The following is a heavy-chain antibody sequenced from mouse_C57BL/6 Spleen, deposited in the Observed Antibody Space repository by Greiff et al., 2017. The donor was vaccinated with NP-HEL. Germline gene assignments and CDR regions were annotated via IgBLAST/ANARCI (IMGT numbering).Heavy chain of an antibody. CDR3: ARDYYGSSYAMDY. CDR1: GYTFTSYW. Sequence: QVQLQQPGAELVKPGASVKLSCKASGYTFTSYWMHWVKQRPGRGLEWIGRIDPNSGGTKYNEKFKSKVTLTVDKTSSTAYMQLSSLTSENSAVCYCARDYYGSSYAMDYWGQGTSVTVSS. D-gene: IGHD1-1*01. V-gene: IGHV1-72*01. J-gene: IGHJ4*01. CDR2: IDPNSGGT.